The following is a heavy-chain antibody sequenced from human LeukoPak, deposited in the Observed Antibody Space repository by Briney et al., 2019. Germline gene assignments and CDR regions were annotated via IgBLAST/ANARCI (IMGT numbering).Heavy chain of an antibody. J-gene: IGHJ4*02. D-gene: IGHD3-22*01. CDR1: GFTFNTYG. V-gene: IGHV3-23*01. Sequence: GGSLRLSCAASGFTFNTYGMSWVRQAPGKGLEWVSGISGSGGATYYADSVKGRFTISRDNSKNTLYLQMNSLRAEDTAVYYCAKDARITMIVVDWGQGTLVTVSS. CDR3: AKDARITMIVVD. CDR2: ISGSGGAT.